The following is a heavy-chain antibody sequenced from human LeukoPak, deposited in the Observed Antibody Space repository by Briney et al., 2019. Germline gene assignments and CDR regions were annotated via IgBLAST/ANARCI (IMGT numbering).Heavy chain of an antibody. D-gene: IGHD6-19*01. CDR1: GGTFSSYA. CDR2: IIPILGIA. CDR3: ARDMSIAVAGSSFQH. Sequence: SVTVSFKASGGTFSSYAISWVRQAPGQGLEWMGRIIPILGIANYAQKFQGRVTITADKSTSTAYMELSSLRSEDTAVYYCARDMSIAVAGSSFQHWGQGTLVTVSS. J-gene: IGHJ1*01. V-gene: IGHV1-69*04.